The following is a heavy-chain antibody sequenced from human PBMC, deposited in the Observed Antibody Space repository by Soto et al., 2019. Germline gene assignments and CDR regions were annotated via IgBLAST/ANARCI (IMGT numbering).Heavy chain of an antibody. Sequence: QMQLVQSGTEVKKAGSSVRVSCKASGGTFSGNAITWVRQAPGQGLEWMGGIIPVFHRPKQAQKFQDRLTIPADPSTTTAYMELSSLRPEDTALYYCARDESSGGSWGPLDYWGQGTLVAVSS. J-gene: IGHJ4*02. CDR1: GGTFSGNA. D-gene: IGHD3-22*01. V-gene: IGHV1-69*01. CDR2: IIPVFHRP. CDR3: ARDESSGGSWGPLDY.